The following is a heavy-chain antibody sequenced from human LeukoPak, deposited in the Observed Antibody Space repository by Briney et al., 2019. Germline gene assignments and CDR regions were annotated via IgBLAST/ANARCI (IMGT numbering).Heavy chain of an antibody. CDR3: VRASGAAALDF. J-gene: IGHJ4*02. D-gene: IGHD6-13*01. V-gene: IGHV3-21*01. CDR2: INSGSSYI. Sequence: PGRSLRLSCVASGFTFTTHSVNWVRQAPGKGPEWVASINSGSSYISYTDSVKGRFTISRDNTEKSIYLQMNYLRVEDTALYYCVRASGAAALDFWGQGTLVTVTS. CDR1: GFTFTTHS.